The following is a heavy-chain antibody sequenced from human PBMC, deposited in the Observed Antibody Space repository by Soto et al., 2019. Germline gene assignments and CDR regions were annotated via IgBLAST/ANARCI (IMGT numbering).Heavy chain of an antibody. V-gene: IGHV3-48*01. CDR1: GFTFSSYS. CDR3: ARDRSGHDFWNGWRTGAFDI. J-gene: IGHJ3*02. CDR2: ISSSSSTI. D-gene: IGHD3-3*01. Sequence: EVQLVESGGGLVQPGGSLRLSCAASGFTFSSYSMNWVRQAPGKGLEWVSYISSSSSTIYYADSVKGRFTISRDNAKNSLYLQMNSLRAEDTAVYYCARDRSGHDFWNGWRTGAFDIWGQGTMVTVSS.